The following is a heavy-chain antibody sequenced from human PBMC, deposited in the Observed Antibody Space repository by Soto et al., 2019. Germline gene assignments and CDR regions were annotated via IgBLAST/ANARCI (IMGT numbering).Heavy chain of an antibody. CDR1: GFSLSTXGVG. D-gene: IGHD6-13*01. Sequence: SGPTLVNPTQTLTLTCTFSGFSLSTXGVGVGWIRQPPGKALEWLALIYWNDDKRYSPSMKSRLTITKDTSKNQVVLTMTNMDPVDTATYYCAHSSPQDSSSWDYYYYYGMDVWGQGTTVTVSS. CDR3: AHSSPQDSSSWDYYYYYGMDV. CDR2: IYWNDDK. V-gene: IGHV2-5*01. J-gene: IGHJ6*02.